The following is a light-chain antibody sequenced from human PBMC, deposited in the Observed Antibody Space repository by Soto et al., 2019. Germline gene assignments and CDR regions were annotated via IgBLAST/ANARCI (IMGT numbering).Light chain of an antibody. V-gene: IGKV2-28*01. CDR1: QSLLHSNGYNY. CDR2: LGS. J-gene: IGKJ1*01. CDR3: MQALQTPRT. Sequence: DIVMTQSPLSLPVTPGEPASISCRSSQSLLHSNGYNYLDWYLQKPGQSPQLLIYLGSNRASGVPDRFSGNGSGTDFTLKISRVEAKDVGVYYCMQALQTPRTFGQGTKVEIK.